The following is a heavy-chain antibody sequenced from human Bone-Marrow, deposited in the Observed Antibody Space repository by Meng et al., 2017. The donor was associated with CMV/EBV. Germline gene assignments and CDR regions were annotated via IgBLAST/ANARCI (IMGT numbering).Heavy chain of an antibody. D-gene: IGHD2-8*01. CDR1: GFTFSSYE. CDR3: ARASVLMVIYYYGMDV. J-gene: IGHJ6*02. V-gene: IGHV3-21*01. CDR2: ISSSSSYI. Sequence: GGSLRLSCTASGFTFSSYEMNWVRRAPGKGLEWVSSISSSSSYIYYADSVMGRFTISRDNAKNSLYLQMNSLRAEDTAVYYCARASVLMVIYYYGMDVWGQGTTVTFSS.